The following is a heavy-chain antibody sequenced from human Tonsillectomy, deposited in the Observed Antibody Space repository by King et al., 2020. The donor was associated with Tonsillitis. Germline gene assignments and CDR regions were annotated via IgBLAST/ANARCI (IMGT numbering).Heavy chain of an antibody. CDR3: AKLGETSGHSVFDV. V-gene: IGHV3-30*02. D-gene: IGHD3-16*01. Sequence: VQLVESGGGVVQPGGALRLSCAASGFIFSNYGMHWVRQAPGKGLVWVAFIRYDLSDEYYTDAVRGRFIISRDNSKDILYLQMNNLRVEDTSVYYCAKLGETSGHSVFDVWGQGTMVTVSS. CDR2: IRYDLSDE. CDR1: GFIFSNYG. J-gene: IGHJ3*01.